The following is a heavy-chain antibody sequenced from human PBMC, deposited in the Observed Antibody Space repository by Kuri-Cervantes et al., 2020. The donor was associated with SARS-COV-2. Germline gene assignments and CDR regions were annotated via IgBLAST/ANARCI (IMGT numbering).Heavy chain of an antibody. V-gene: IGHV3-30*03. Sequence: GGSLRLSCAASGFTFSSYSMNWVRQAPGKGLEWVAVISYDGSNKYYADSVKGRFTISRDNSKNTLYLQMNSLRAEDTAVYYCAREAVVPAAVFDYWGQGTLVTVSS. CDR2: ISYDGSNK. CDR1: GFTFSSYS. J-gene: IGHJ4*02. CDR3: AREAVVPAAVFDY. D-gene: IGHD2-2*01.